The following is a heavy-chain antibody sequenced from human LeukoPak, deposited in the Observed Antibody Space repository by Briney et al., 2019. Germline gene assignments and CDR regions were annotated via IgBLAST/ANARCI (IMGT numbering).Heavy chain of an antibody. J-gene: IGHJ6*04. CDR1: GFTFSDYY. CDR2: ISGSTNYI. Sequence: GGSLRLSCAASGFTFSDYYMSWIRQAPGKGLEWVSSISGSTNYIHHADSVKGRFTISRDNAKNSLYLQMNSLRAEDTAVYYCAELGITMIGGVWGKGTTVTISS. CDR3: AELGITMIGGV. V-gene: IGHV3-11*06. D-gene: IGHD3-10*02.